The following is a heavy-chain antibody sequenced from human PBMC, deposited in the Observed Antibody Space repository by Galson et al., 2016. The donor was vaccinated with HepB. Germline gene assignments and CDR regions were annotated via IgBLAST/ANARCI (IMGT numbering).Heavy chain of an antibody. CDR1: GDSIISTSYC. V-gene: IGHV4-39*01. Sequence: ETLSLTCTVSGDSIISTSYCWAVIRQPPGKGLEWIGTIYYSGTTYYNPSVKSRLTLSVDTSQSQFSLRLNSVTAADTAVYFCARQSIQWGYSDFWGQGALITVSS. CDR3: ARQSIQWGYSDF. J-gene: IGHJ4*02. D-gene: IGHD3-22*01. CDR2: IYYSGTT.